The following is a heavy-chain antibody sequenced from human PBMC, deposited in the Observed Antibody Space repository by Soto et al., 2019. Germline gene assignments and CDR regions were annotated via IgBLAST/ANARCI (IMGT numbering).Heavy chain of an antibody. Sequence: PSETLSLTCNVSGASISSYYWSWIRQPPEKGLEWIAYIYNSGSTNYNPSLKSRVTISVDTSKYQFSLDLSSVTAADTAVYYCARHHDSWGQGTLVTVSS. J-gene: IGHJ4*02. CDR3: ARHHDS. CDR1: GASISSYY. V-gene: IGHV4-59*08. CDR2: IYNSGST.